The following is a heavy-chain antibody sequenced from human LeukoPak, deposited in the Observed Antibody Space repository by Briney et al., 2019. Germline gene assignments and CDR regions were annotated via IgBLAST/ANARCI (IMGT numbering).Heavy chain of an antibody. V-gene: IGHV4-61*02. D-gene: IGHD6-13*01. J-gene: IGHJ4*02. Sequence: TSETLSLTCTVSGGSISSGGYYWSWIRQPAGKGLEWIGRIYTSGSTNYNPSLKSRVTMSVDTSKNQFSLKLSSVTAADTAVYYCARGEYSSSSLESWGQGTLVTVSS. CDR3: ARGEYSSSSLES. CDR2: IYTSGST. CDR1: GGSISSGGYY.